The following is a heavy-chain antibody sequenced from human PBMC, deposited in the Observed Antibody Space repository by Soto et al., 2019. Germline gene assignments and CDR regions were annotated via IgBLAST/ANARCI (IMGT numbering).Heavy chain of an antibody. Sequence: GSLRLSCAASGFTFSDYYMSWIRQAPGKGLEWVSYISSSGSTIYYADSVKGRFTISRDNAKNSLYLQMNSLRAEDTAVYYCAGYYYDSSGYYYLRSHNWFDPWGQGTLVTVSS. CDR2: ISSSGSTI. CDR3: AGYYYDSSGYYYLRSHNWFDP. D-gene: IGHD3-22*01. CDR1: GFTFSDYY. J-gene: IGHJ5*02. V-gene: IGHV3-11*01.